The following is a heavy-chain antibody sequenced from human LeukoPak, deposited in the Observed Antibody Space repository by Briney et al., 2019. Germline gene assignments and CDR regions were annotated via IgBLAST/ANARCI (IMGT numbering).Heavy chain of an antibody. CDR3: ANATDGYFDL. CDR1: GFTFSSYA. Sequence: PGGSLRLSCAASGFTFSSYAMHWVRQAPTKGLEWVSGISWNSGSIGYADSVKGRFTISRDNAKNSMYLKMNSLRAEDTALYYCANATDGYFDLWGRGTLVTVSS. J-gene: IGHJ2*01. CDR2: ISWNSGSI. V-gene: IGHV3-9*01.